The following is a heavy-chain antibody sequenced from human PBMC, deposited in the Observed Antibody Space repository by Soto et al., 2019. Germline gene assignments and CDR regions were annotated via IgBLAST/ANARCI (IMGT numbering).Heavy chain of an antibody. Sequence: QVQLVQSGAEVKKPGASVKVSCKASGYTFTSYGISWVRQAPGQGLEWMGWISAYNGNTNYAQKLQGRVTMTTDTSTSTAYMELRCLRSDDTAVYYCARFPRRAALGRNGAYEDYWGQGTLVTVSS. V-gene: IGHV1-18*04. CDR1: GYTFTSYG. CDR2: ISAYNGNT. J-gene: IGHJ4*02. CDR3: ARFPRRAALGRNGAYEDY. D-gene: IGHD6-6*01.